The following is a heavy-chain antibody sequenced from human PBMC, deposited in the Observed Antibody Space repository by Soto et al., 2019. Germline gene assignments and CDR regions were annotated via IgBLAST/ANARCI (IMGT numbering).Heavy chain of an antibody. V-gene: IGHV3-30*18. D-gene: IGHD2-15*01. Sequence: VQLLESGGGLIQAGGSLRLSCAASGFTFSYGIHWLRQAPGKGLEWVAYISYDSSNKFYGDSVKGRFTISRDNSKNTQFLQMNSLRAEDTAVYYCAKLVIGYCSGNTCEDYWGQGTLVAVSS. CDR3: AKLVIGYCSGNTCEDY. J-gene: IGHJ4*02. CDR1: GFTFSYG. CDR2: ISYDSSNK.